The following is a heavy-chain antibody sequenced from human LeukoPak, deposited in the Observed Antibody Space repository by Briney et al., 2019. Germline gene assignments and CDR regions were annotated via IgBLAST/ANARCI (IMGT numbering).Heavy chain of an antibody. CDR1: GFTFSSYS. Sequence: PGGSLRLSCAASGFTFSSYSMGWVRQAPGKGLERVSSISSDSSYISYADSLKGRFTISRDNAQNSLYLQMNSLTAEDTAVYYCANNYGSGTLRVDYWGQGTLVTVSS. CDR2: ISSDSSYI. CDR3: ANNYGSGTLRVDY. V-gene: IGHV3-21*01. D-gene: IGHD3-10*01. J-gene: IGHJ4*02.